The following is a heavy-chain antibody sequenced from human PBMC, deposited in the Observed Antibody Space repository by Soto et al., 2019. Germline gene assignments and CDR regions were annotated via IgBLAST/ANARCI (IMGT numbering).Heavy chain of an antibody. D-gene: IGHD6-19*01. CDR3: ARHDSSGRDY. J-gene: IGHJ4*02. CDR2: IYYSGST. V-gene: IGHV4-39*01. CDR1: GGSISSSSYY. Sequence: SETLSLTCTVSGGSISSSSYYWGWIRQPPGKGLEWIGSIYYSGSTYYNPSLKSRVTISVDTSKNQFSLKLSSVTAADTAVYYCARHDSSGRDYWGQGTLVTVSS.